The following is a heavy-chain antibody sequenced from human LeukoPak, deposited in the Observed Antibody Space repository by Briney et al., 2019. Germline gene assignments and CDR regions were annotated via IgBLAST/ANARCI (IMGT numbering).Heavy chain of an antibody. CDR1: GGSVNYYY. D-gene: IGHD2-8*01. J-gene: IGHJ5*02. CDR3: ARQAPGNDAHRFDP. V-gene: IGHV4-59*08. CDR2: IHYSGST. Sequence: SSETLSLTCTVSGGSVNYYYWSWIRQPPGKDLEWIGYIHYSGSTNYNPSHKSRVTISIDTSNNEFYLKLSSVTAADTAMYYCARQAPGNDAHRFDPWGQGTLVTVSS.